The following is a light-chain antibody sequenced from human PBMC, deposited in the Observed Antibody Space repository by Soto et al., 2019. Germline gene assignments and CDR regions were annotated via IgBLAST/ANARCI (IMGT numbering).Light chain of an antibody. J-gene: IGLJ2*01. Sequence: SYELTQPPSVSVAPGKTARITCGGNNIGSKSVHWYQQKPGQAPVLVIYYDSDRPSGIPEGFSGSNSGNTATLTISRVEAGDEADYYCQVWDSSSDPGVFGGGTQLTVL. CDR3: QVWDSSSDPGV. V-gene: IGLV3-21*04. CDR2: YDS. CDR1: NIGSKS.